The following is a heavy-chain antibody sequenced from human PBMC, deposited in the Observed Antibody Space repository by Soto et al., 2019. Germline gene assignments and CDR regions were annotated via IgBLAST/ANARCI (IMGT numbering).Heavy chain of an antibody. Sequence: GGSLRLSCAASGFTFSSYAMSWVRQAPGKGLEWVSAISGSGGSTYYADSVKGRFTISRDNSKNTLYLQMNSLRAEETAVYYCAKDEYCSGGSCYSYYYYYYMDVWGKGTTVTVSS. J-gene: IGHJ6*03. D-gene: IGHD2-15*01. CDR3: AKDEYCSGGSCYSYYYYYYMDV. CDR2: ISGSGGST. V-gene: IGHV3-23*01. CDR1: GFTFSSYA.